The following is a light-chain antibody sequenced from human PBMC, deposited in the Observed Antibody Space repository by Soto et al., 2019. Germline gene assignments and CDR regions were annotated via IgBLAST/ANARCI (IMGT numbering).Light chain of an antibody. Sequence: QSVLTQPPSVSGAPGQRVTISCTGSSSNIGAHYDVHWYQQLPGTAPKLLIYGNSNRPSGVPDRFSGSKSGTSASLAITGFQTGDEADYYCGSWDSSLSAYVFGTGTKAPS. V-gene: IGLV1-40*01. CDR3: GSWDSSLSAYV. CDR1: SSNIGAHYD. J-gene: IGLJ1*01. CDR2: GNS.